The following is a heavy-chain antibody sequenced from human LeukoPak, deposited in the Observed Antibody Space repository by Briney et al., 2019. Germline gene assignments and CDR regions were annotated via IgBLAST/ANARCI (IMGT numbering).Heavy chain of an antibody. J-gene: IGHJ4*02. CDR2: ISGSGGST. D-gene: IGHD4-11*01. CDR3: AKVWSSNYVFDY. V-gene: IGHV3-23*01. Sequence: PGGSLRLPCAASGFTFSSYAMSWVRQAPGKGLEWVSAISGSGGSTYYADSVKGRFTISRDNSKNTLYLQMNSLRAEDTAVYYCAKVWSSNYVFDYWGQGTLVTVSS. CDR1: GFTFSSYA.